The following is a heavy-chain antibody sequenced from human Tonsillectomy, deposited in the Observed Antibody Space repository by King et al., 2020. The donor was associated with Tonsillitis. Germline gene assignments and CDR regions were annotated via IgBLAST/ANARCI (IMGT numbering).Heavy chain of an antibody. Sequence: VQLVQSGAEVKKPGASVKVSCKASGYTFTGDYMYWVRQAPGQGLEWMGWLNPNSGGTNYAQKFQGRVTMTRDTSISTVYMELGRLRSDDTAVYYCARDSDNFWSGSRTAPDYWGEGTLVTVSS. CDR2: LNPNSGGT. J-gene: IGHJ4*02. V-gene: IGHV1-2*02. CDR3: ARDSDNFWSGSRTAPDY. CDR1: GYTFTGDY. D-gene: IGHD3-3*01.